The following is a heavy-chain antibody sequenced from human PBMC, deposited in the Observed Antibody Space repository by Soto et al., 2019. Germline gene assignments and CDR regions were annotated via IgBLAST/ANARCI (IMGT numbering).Heavy chain of an antibody. D-gene: IGHD6-6*01. CDR3: ARVAARTYYYGMDV. CDR1: GFTFSSYG. J-gene: IGHJ6*02. V-gene: IGHV3-33*01. Sequence: QVQLVESGGGVVQPGRSLRLSCAASGFTFSSYGMHWVRQAPGKGLEWVAVIWYDGSNKYYADSVKGRFTISRDNSKNKLYLQMNSLRAEDTAVYYCARVAARTYYYGMDVWGQGTTVTVSS. CDR2: IWYDGSNK.